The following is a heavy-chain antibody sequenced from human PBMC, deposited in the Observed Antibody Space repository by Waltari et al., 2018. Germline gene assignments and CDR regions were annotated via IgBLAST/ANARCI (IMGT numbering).Heavy chain of an antibody. CDR2: IYYSGST. CDR3: ARVPEGEMTTVNWFDP. Sequence: QLQLQESGPGLVKPSETLSLTCTVSGGSISSSSYYWGWIRQPPGKGLEWIGSIYYSGSTYYNPSLKSRVTISVDTSKNQFSLKLSSVTAADTAVYYCARVPEGEMTTVNWFDPWGQGTLVTVSS. J-gene: IGHJ5*02. V-gene: IGHV4-39*07. CDR1: GGSISSSSYY. D-gene: IGHD4-17*01.